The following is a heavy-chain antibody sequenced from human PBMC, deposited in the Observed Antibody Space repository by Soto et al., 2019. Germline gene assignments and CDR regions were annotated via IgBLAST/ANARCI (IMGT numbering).Heavy chain of an antibody. CDR1: GYTFTSYA. V-gene: IGHV1-3*01. CDR3: ARDSTYTVAYCGGDCYSPWFDP. CDR2: INAGNGNT. D-gene: IGHD2-21*02. J-gene: IGHJ5*02. Sequence: ASVKVSCKASGYTFTSYAIHWVRQAPGQRLEWMGWINAGNGNTNYAQKFQGRVTITADESTSTAYMELSSLRSEDTAVYYCARDSTYTVAYCGGDCYSPWFDPWGQGTLVTVSS.